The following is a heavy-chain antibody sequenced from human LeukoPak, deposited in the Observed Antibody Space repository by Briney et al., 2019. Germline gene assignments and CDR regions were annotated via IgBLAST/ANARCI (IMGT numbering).Heavy chain of an antibody. D-gene: IGHD6-6*01. V-gene: IGHV3-23*01. CDR3: ARARAGSSYGFDY. J-gene: IGHJ4*02. CDR1: GFTFSSYA. CDR2: ISGSGGST. Sequence: GGSLRLSCAASGFTFSSYAMSWVRQAPGKGLEWVSAISGSGGSTYYADSVKGRFTISRDNSKNTLYLQMNSLRAEDTAVYYCARARAGSSYGFDYWGQGTLVTVSS.